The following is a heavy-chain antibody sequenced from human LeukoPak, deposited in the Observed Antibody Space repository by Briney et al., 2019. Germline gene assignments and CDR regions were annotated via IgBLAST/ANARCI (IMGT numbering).Heavy chain of an antibody. CDR1: GGSISSSSYY. V-gene: IGHV4-39*01. CDR2: IYYSGST. Sequence: SETLSLTCTVSGGSISSSSYYWGWIRQPPGKGLEWIGSIYYSGSTYYNPSLKSRVTISVDTSKNQFSLKLSSVTAADTAVYYCASPVGPDYGDHNWGQGTLVTVSS. CDR3: ASPVGPDYGDHN. D-gene: IGHD4-17*01. J-gene: IGHJ4*02.